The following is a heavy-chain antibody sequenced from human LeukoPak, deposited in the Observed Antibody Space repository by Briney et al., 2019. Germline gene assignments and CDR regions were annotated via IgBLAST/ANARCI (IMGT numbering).Heavy chain of an antibody. CDR3: ARGQGSSWPLDRGLYYFDY. J-gene: IGHJ4*02. CDR1: GGSISSYY. CDR2: INHSGST. V-gene: IGHV4-34*01. Sequence: SETLSLTCTVSGGSISSYYWSWIRQPPGKGLEWIGEINHSGSTNYNPSLKSRVTISVDTSKNQFSLKLSSVTAADTAVYYCARGQGSSWPLDRGLYYFDYWGQGTLVTVSS. D-gene: IGHD6-13*01.